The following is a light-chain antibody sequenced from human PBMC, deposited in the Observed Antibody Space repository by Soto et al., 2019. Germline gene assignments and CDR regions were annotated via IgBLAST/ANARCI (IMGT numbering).Light chain of an antibody. Sequence: EIGLTQSPGTLSLSLGARSTLSCRASQSVSNNYLAWYQQKPGQAPRLLIYGASSRATGIPDRFSGSGSGTDFTLTISRLEPEDFAVYYFQQYGSSPPITFGQGTRLEIK. CDR2: GAS. CDR3: QQYGSSPPIT. V-gene: IGKV3-20*01. CDR1: QSVSNNY. J-gene: IGKJ5*01.